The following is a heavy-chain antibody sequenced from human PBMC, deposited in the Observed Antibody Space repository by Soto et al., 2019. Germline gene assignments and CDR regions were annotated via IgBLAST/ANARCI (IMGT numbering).Heavy chain of an antibody. Sequence: SLTCAVYGGSSSAYYWSWIRQPPGKGLEWIGYIYYSGSTNYIPSLKSRVTISVDTSKNQFSLKLSSVTAADTAVYYCASPFRGAGMDVWGQGTTVTVSS. CDR1: GGSSSAYY. J-gene: IGHJ6*02. CDR3: ASPFRGAGMDV. CDR2: IYYSGST. V-gene: IGHV4-59*08. D-gene: IGHD3-16*01.